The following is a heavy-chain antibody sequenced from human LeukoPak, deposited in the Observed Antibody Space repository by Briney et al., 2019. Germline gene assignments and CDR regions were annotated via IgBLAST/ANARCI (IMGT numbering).Heavy chain of an antibody. CDR2: IYYSGIT. D-gene: IGHD1-26*01. CDR1: GGTTSSVY. J-gene: IGHJ3*02. CDR3: ARAVGGVGDAFDI. V-gene: IGHV4-59*01. Sequence: SETLSLKCTVSGGTTSSVYWSWIRQPPGKGLEWIGYIYYSGITNYNPSLKSRVTISVDTSKNQFSLNLSSVTAADTAVYFRARAVGGVGDAFDIWGQGTMVTVSS.